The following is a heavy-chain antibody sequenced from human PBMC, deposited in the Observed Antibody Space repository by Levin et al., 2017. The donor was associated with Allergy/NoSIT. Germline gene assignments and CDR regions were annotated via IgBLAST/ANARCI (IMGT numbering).Heavy chain of an antibody. CDR1: GGSFSGYY. Sequence: SQTLSLTCAVYGGSFSGYYWSWIRQPPGKGLEWIGEINHSGSTNYNPSLKSRVTISVDTSKNQFSLKLSSVTAADTAVYYCASRGYCSGGSCYDDYWGQGTLVTVSS. CDR3: ASRGYCSGGSCYDDY. V-gene: IGHV4-34*01. CDR2: INHSGST. J-gene: IGHJ4*02. D-gene: IGHD2-15*01.